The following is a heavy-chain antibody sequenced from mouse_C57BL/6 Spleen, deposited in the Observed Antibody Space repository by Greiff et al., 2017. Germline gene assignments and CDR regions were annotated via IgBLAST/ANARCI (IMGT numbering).Heavy chain of an antibody. CDR2: ISSGSSTI. V-gene: IGHV5-17*01. CDR3: ARVYGSSKYYFDY. D-gene: IGHD1-1*01. CDR1: GFTFSDYG. J-gene: IGHJ2*01. Sequence: DVMLVESGGGLVKPGGSLKLSCAASGFTFSDYGMHWVRQAPEKGLEWVAYISSGSSTIYYADTVKGRFTISRDNAKNTLFLQMTSLRSEDTAMYYCARVYGSSKYYFDYWGQGTTLTVSS.